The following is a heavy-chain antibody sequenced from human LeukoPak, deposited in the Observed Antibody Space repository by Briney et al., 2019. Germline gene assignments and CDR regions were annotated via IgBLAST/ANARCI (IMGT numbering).Heavy chain of an antibody. J-gene: IGHJ5*02. CDR3: ARHYGP. CDR1: GVSIRSCYYY. CDR2: IYDSEST. Sequence: SETLSLTCTVSGVSIRSCYYYWGRIRQPPGKGLEWIGSIYDSESTYYNPSLKTRITISVDTSKNQFSLKLNSVTAADTAVYYCARHYGPWGQGTLVTVSS. D-gene: IGHD3-10*01. V-gene: IGHV4-39*01.